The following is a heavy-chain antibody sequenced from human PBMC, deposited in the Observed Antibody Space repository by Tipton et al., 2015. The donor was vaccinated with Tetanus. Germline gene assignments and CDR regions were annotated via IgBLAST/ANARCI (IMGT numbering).Heavy chain of an antibody. CDR1: GDSLSNGDYY. D-gene: IGHD6-6*01. CDR2: IYYSGST. V-gene: IGHV4-30-4*01. CDR3: ARDQGGGRVVRLNWFGP. J-gene: IGHJ5*02. Sequence: TLSLTCTVSGDSLSNGDYYWSWIRQPPGKGLESIGYIYYSGSTYYNPSLKSRVAISVDTSKNQFFLKVNSVTAADTAVYYCARDQGGGRVVRLNWFGPWGQGTLVTVSS.